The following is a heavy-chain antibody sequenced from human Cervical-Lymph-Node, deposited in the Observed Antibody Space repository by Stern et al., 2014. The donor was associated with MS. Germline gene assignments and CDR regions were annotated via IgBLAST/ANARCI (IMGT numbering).Heavy chain of an antibody. J-gene: IGHJ6*02. Sequence: QVQLVQSGAEVKKPGSSVTVSCKASGDTLSNFAISWVRQAPGQGLEWMGGIIPIFGTTHYAQNFQDRITITADQSTGTAYMDLSSLRPEDTAVYYCARDNDDHGMDVWGQGTTITVSS. V-gene: IGHV1-69*01. CDR1: GDTLSNFA. D-gene: IGHD2-8*01. CDR3: ARDNDDHGMDV. CDR2: IIPIFGTT.